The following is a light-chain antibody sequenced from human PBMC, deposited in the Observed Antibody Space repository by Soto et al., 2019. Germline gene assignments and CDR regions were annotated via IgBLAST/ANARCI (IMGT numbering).Light chain of an antibody. V-gene: IGKV3-20*01. CDR2: DSS. CDR3: QQYGTSRTFFT. CDR1: QIVSSTY. Sequence: IVLTLCPGTLSLSPGDRATLACSASQIVSSTYLAWYQQKPGQAPRILIYDSSTRATGIPDRLSGSGSGTDSTLIISRLAPEDCAVHYSQQYGTSRTFFTFAPRTKVDIK. J-gene: IGKJ3*01.